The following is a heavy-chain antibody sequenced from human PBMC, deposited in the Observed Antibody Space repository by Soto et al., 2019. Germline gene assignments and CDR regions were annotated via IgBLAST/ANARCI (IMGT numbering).Heavy chain of an antibody. Sequence: EVLLVESGGGLYQPGGSLKLSCAASGFGFSAYWMHWVRQAPGQGLVWVSRITSDGGSTTYADSVQGRFTISRDNAKDMVYLQMNSLRVDDTAIYYCSRYKPGDRKGMDVWGQGTTVIVSS. V-gene: IGHV3-74*03. J-gene: IGHJ6*02. D-gene: IGHD1-20*01. CDR3: SRYKPGDRKGMDV. CDR1: GFGFSAYW. CDR2: ITSDGGST.